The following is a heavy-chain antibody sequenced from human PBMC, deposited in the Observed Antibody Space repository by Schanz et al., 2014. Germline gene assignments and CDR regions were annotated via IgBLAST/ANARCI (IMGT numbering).Heavy chain of an antibody. D-gene: IGHD3-22*01. CDR2: ISGGGGSA. J-gene: IGHJ4*02. Sequence: EVQLVESGGGLVQPGGSLRLSCAASGFTFNNYDMNWVRLVPGKGMECVSGISGGGGSAYYADSVKGRFTTSRDNSKHTLYLQMSSLRAEDTALYYCAKVWGSDYFYPFDYWGQGTLVTVSS. V-gene: IGHV3-23*04. CDR3: AKVWGSDYFYPFDY. CDR1: GFTFNNYD.